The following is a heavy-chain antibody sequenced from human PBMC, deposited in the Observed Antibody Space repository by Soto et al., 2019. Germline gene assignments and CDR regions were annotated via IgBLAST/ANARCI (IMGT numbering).Heavy chain of an antibody. CDR1: GFTFSSYS. D-gene: IGHD6-6*01. CDR2: ISSSSSTI. Sequence: GGSLRLSCAASGFTFSSYSMNWVRQAPGKGLEWVSYISSSSSTIYYADFVKGRFTISRDNAKNSLYLQMNSLRAEDTAVYYCARDKPVGSSSRRGWFDPWGQGTLVTVSS. V-gene: IGHV3-48*01. CDR3: ARDKPVGSSSRRGWFDP. J-gene: IGHJ5*02.